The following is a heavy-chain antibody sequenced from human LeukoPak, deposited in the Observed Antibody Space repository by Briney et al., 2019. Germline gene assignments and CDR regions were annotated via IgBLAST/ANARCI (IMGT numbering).Heavy chain of an antibody. D-gene: IGHD3-22*01. CDR3: ARENFYDSSGYDAFDI. CDR2: ISSSSAYI. J-gene: IGHJ3*02. CDR1: GFTFIAYS. V-gene: IGHV3-21*01. Sequence: GGSLRLSCAASGFTFIAYSMNWVRQSPGKGLEGVSSISSSSAYIYYADSVEGRFTVSRDNAKNSLYLQMKSLRAEDTAVYYCARENFYDSSGYDAFDIWGQGTMVTVSS.